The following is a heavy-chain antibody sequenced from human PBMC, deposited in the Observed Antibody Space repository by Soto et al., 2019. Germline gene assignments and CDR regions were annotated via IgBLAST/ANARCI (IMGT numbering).Heavy chain of an antibody. CDR2: ISYDGSNK. D-gene: IGHD3-22*01. CDR3: AKDLRDTMIVGTFDY. Sequence: PGGSLRLSCAVSGFTFSSYGMHWVRQAPGKGLEWVAVISYDGSNKYYADSVKGRFTISRDNSKNTLYLQMNSLRAENTAVYYCAKDLRDTMIVGTFDYWGQGTLVTVSS. V-gene: IGHV3-30*18. CDR1: GFTFSSYG. J-gene: IGHJ4*02.